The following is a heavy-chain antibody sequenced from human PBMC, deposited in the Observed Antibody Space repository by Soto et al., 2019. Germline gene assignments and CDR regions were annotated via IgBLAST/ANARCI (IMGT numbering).Heavy chain of an antibody. CDR3: AREGGCSSTSCEGAFDI. V-gene: IGHV4-4*02. Sequence: QVQLQESGPGLVKPSGTLSLTCAVSSGSISSSNWWSWVRQPPGKGLEWIGEIYHSGSTNYNPSLKSRVTISVDKSKNQFSLKLSSVTAADTAVYYCAREGGCSSTSCEGAFDIWGQGTMVTVSS. D-gene: IGHD2-2*01. CDR2: IYHSGST. J-gene: IGHJ3*02. CDR1: SGSISSSNW.